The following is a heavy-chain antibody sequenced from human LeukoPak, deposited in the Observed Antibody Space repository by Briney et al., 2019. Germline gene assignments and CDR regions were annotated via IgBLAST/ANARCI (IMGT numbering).Heavy chain of an antibody. Sequence: PGGSLRLSCAASGFTFSNYAVSWVRQAPGKGLEWVSYISSSGRSINYADSVRGRFTISRDNGKNSLYLQMNSLRAEDTAVYYCARVRYCSGGSCYGNWYDPWGQGTLVTVSS. CDR1: GFTFSNYA. CDR2: ISSSGRSI. D-gene: IGHD2-15*01. V-gene: IGHV3-48*03. J-gene: IGHJ5*02. CDR3: ARVRYCSGGSCYGNWYDP.